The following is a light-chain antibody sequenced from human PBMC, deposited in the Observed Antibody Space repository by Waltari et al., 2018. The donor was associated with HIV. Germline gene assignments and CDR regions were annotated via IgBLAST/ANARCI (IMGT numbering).Light chain of an antibody. CDR1: ALPKKT. V-gene: IGLV3-10*01. CDR2: EDS. Sequence: SYELTPPPSVSVSPGQTARITCSGAALPKKTAYWYQQMSGQATVLVIYEDSKRPSGIPERFSGSSSGTMATLTISGAQVEDEADYYCYSTDSSGNHRVFGGGTKLTVL. J-gene: IGLJ2*01. CDR3: YSTDSSGNHRV.